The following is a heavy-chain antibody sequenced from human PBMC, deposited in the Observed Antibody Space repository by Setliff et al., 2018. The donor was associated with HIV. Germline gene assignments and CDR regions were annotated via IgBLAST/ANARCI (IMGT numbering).Heavy chain of an antibody. D-gene: IGHD1-1*01. J-gene: IGHJ3*01. CDR3: ARREYNYLPRAFDL. CDR2: IYMGNSNI. CDR1: GFPFSAYS. V-gene: IGHV3-48*01. Sequence: ETLSLTCTVSGFPFSAYSLSWVRMAPGKGLEWIAYIYMGNSNIYIGDSVKGRFTISRDNAKNSMYLQMNSLRAEDTAVYYCARREYNYLPRAFDLWGQGTTVTVSS.